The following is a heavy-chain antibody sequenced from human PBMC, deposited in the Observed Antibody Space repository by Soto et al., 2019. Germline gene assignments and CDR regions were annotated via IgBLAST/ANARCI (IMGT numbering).Heavy chain of an antibody. CDR3: ARVTGDPPYYYYGMDV. J-gene: IGHJ6*02. CDR1: GYTFTSYG. Sequence: QVQLVQSGAEVKKPGASVKVSCKASGYTFTSYGISWVRQAPGQGPEWMGWISAYNGNTNYAQKLQRRVTMTTDTSTSTAYMELGSLRSDDTAVYYCARVTGDPPYYYYGMDVWGQGTTVTVSS. CDR2: ISAYNGNT. D-gene: IGHD7-27*01. V-gene: IGHV1-18*01.